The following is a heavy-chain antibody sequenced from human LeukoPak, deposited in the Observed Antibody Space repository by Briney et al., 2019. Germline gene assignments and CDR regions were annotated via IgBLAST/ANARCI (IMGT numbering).Heavy chain of an antibody. CDR1: GGSFGGYY. CDR2: INHSGST. CDR3: ARGKGSGWTFDY. V-gene: IGHV4-34*01. Sequence: PSETLSLTCAVYGGSFGGYYWTWIRQPPGKGLEWIGEINHSGSTNYNPSLKSRVTISVDTSKNQFSLKLSSVTAADTAVYYCARGKGSGWTFDYWGQGTLVTVSS. J-gene: IGHJ4*02. D-gene: IGHD6-19*01.